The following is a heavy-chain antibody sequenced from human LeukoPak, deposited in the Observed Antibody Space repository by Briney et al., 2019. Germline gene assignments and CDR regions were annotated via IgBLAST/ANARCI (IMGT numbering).Heavy chain of an antibody. CDR3: ARDKAVTTGVTQHFQH. V-gene: IGHV1-24*01. CDR1: GYTLTELS. CDR2: FDPEDGET. J-gene: IGHJ1*01. D-gene: IGHD4-23*01. Sequence: ASVKVSCKVSGYTLTELSMHWVRQAPGKGLEWMGGFDPEDGETIYAQKFQGRVTMTEDTSTDTAYMELRSLRSDDTAVYYCARDKAVTTGVTQHFQHWGQGTLVTVSS.